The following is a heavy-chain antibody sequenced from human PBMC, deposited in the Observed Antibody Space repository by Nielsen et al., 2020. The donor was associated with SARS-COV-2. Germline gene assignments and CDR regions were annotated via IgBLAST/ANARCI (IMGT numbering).Heavy chain of an antibody. CDR2: INHSGST. D-gene: IGHD6-19*01. J-gene: IGHJ5*02. CDR1: GGSFSGYY. V-gene: IGHV4-34*01. CDR3: ARHSAEQWLDNNWFDP. Sequence: SETLSLTCAVYGGSFSGYYWSWIRQPPGKGLEWIGEINHSGSTNYNSSLKSRVTISVDTSKNQFSLKLSSVTAADTAVYYCARHSAEQWLDNNWFDPWGQGTLVTVSS.